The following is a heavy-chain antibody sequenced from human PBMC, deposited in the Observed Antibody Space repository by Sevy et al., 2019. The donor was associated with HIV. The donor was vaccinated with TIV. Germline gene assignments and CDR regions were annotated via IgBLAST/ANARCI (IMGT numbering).Heavy chain of an antibody. Sequence: ASVKVSCKASGGTFSSYAISWVRQAPGQGLEWMGGIIPIFGTANYAQKFQGRVTITADESTSTAYMELSSLRSEDTAVYYCARDRGGLLIFDYWSQGTLVTVSS. V-gene: IGHV1-69*13. CDR2: IIPIFGTA. D-gene: IGHD2-8*01. J-gene: IGHJ4*02. CDR3: ARDRGGLLIFDY. CDR1: GGTFSSYA.